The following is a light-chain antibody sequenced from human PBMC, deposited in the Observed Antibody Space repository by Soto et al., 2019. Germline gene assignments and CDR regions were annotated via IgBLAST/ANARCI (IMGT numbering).Light chain of an antibody. CDR2: DVS. V-gene: IGLV2-14*01. J-gene: IGLJ1*01. CDR3: SSYTSSSTLLYV. Sequence: QCALTQAASGSGSPGQSITISCTGTSSDVGGYNYVSWYQQHPGKAPKLMIYDVSNRPSGVSNRFSGSESGNTASLTISGLQAEDEADYYCSSYTSSSTLLYVFGTGTKLTVL. CDR1: SSDVGGYNY.